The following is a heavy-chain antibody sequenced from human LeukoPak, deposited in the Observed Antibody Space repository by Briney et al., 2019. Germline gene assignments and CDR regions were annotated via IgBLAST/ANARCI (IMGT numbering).Heavy chain of an antibody. J-gene: IGHJ5*02. V-gene: IGHV3-49*04. CDR1: GFAFGDYA. CDR2: IRSKAYGGTT. Sequence: PGGSLRLSCTASGFAFGDYAMSWVRQAPGKGLEWVGFIRSKAYGGTTEYAASVKGRFTISRDDSKSIAYLQMNSLKTEDTAVYYCTRGAQRFDPWGQGTLVTVSS. CDR3: TRGAQRFDP.